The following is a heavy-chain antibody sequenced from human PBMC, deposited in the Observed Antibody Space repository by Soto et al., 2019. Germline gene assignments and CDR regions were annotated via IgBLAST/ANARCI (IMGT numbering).Heavy chain of an antibody. CDR2: IHNSGNT. Sequence: SETLSLTCTVPGGSISNYYWTWIRQFPGKRLEWIAHIHNSGNTNSNPSLKSRVTISMDTSKNQISLRLTSVTAADTAMYYCARLQYTVVTPIDMWGKGTMVTVS. V-gene: IGHV4-59*01. J-gene: IGHJ3*02. CDR3: ARLQYTVVTPIDM. CDR1: GGSISNYY. D-gene: IGHD2-21*02.